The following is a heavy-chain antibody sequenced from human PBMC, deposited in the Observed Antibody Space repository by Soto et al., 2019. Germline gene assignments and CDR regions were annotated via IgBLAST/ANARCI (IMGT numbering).Heavy chain of an antibody. CDR2: INAGNGNT. V-gene: IGHV1-3*01. Sequence: GASVKVCCKASGYTFTSYAMQWVRQAPGQRLEWMGWINAGNGNTKYSQKFQGRVTITRDTSASTAYMELSSLRSEDTAVYYCARSIVVVTALDYWGQGTLVTVSS. J-gene: IGHJ4*02. D-gene: IGHD2-21*02. CDR3: ARSIVVVTALDY. CDR1: GYTFTSYA.